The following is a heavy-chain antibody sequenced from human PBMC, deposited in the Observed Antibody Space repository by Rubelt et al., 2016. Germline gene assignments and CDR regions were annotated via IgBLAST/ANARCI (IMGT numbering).Heavy chain of an antibody. Sequence: PGRSLRLSCAASGFTLSSYAMHWVRQAPGKGLEWVAVVSYDGSNKYYADYVKGRFTISRENSKNTLYLQMNSLRVEDTAVYYCARLSSLYSSGWYFHYYYGLDVWGQGTTVTVSS. CDR2: VSYDGSNK. V-gene: IGHV3-30*04. CDR1: GFTLSSYA. D-gene: IGHD6-19*01. J-gene: IGHJ6*02. CDR3: ARLSSLYSSGWYFHYYYGLDV.